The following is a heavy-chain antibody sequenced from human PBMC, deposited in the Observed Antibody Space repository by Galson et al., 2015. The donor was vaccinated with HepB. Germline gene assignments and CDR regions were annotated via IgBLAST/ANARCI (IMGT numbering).Heavy chain of an antibody. Sequence: PRLPRAASGPTLRSHSMNWVRQAPGQGLEWVSYISSSSSTIYYADSVKGRFTISRDNAKNSLYLQMNSLRAEDTAVYYCARDGLYYDSSGYYSPALDYWGQGTLVTVSS. CDR1: GPTLRSHS. D-gene: IGHD3-22*01. CDR2: ISSSSSTI. J-gene: IGHJ4*02. CDR3: ARDGLYYDSSGYYSPALDY. V-gene: IGHV3-48*01.